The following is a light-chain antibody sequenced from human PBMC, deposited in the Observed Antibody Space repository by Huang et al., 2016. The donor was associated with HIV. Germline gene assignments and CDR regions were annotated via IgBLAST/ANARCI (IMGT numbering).Light chain of an antibody. CDR1: QNITKS. J-gene: IGKJ1*01. V-gene: IGKV1-39*01. CDR2: TVS. Sequence: DIQMTQSPPSLSASVGDRVTFTCLADQNITKSLNWYQQKPGKAPKLLIYTVSTLESGVPSMFSGSGSGSRFTLNIGNLQPEDFATYYCQQSFSVPRTFG. CDR3: QQSFSVPRT.